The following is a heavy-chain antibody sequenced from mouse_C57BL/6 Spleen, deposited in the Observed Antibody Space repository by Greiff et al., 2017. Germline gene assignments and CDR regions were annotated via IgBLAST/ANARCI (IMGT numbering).Heavy chain of an antibody. CDR2: ISGGGGNT. J-gene: IGHJ4*01. CDR3: ARHRELPSMDY. CDR1: GFTFSSYT. V-gene: IGHV5-9*01. Sequence: EVNVVESGGGLVKPGGSLKLSCAASGFTFSSYTMSWVRQTPEKRLEWVATISGGGGNTYYPDSVKGRFTISRDNAKNTLYLQMSSLRSEDTALYYCARHRELPSMDYWGQGTSVTVSS. D-gene: IGHD2-1*01.